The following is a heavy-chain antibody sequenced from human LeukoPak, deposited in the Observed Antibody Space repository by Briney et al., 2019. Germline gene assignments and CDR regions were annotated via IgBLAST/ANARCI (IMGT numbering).Heavy chain of an antibody. CDR1: GGSISSGGYS. V-gene: IGHV4-30-2*01. J-gene: IGHJ5*02. D-gene: IGHD4-17*01. CDR3: ARAFLPDGDGGSWFDP. CDR2: IYHSGST. Sequence: PSETLSLTCAVSGGSISSGGYSWSWIRQPPGKGLEWIGYIYHSGSTYYNPSLKSRVTISVDRSKNQFSLKLSSVTAADTAVYYCARAFLPDGDGGSWFDPWGQGTLVTVSS.